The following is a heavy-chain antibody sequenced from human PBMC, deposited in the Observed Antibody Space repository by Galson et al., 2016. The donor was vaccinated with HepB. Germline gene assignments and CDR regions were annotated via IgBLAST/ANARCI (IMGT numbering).Heavy chain of an antibody. D-gene: IGHD3-10*01. CDR2: ISDSGSTI. Sequence: SLRLSCAASGFTFSDYYMSWIRQAPGTGLEWLSYISDSGSTINYADSVKGRFTISRDNAKNSLYLQMNSLRAEDTALYYCARDSAQYYFGSGLSLDFWGQGTLVTVSS. CDR1: GFTFSDYY. CDR3: ARDSAQYYFGSGLSLDF. J-gene: IGHJ4*02. V-gene: IGHV3-11*01.